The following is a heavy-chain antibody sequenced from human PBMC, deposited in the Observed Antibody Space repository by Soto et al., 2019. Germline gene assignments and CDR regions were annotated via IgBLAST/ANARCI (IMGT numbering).Heavy chain of an antibody. CDR3: AKDLAILDY. CDR2: ISGSGGST. CDR1: GFTFSSYA. V-gene: IGHV3-23*01. D-gene: IGHD3-16*01. Sequence: AXXSLSLSCAASGFTFSSYAMRWVRQAPGKGLEWVSGISGSGGSTYYADSVKGRFTISRDNSKNTLYLQMNSLRAEDTAVYYCAKDLAILDYWGQGTLVTVSS. J-gene: IGHJ4*02.